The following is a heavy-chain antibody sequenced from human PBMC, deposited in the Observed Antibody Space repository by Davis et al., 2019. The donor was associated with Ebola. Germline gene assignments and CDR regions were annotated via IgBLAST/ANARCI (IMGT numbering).Heavy chain of an antibody. CDR1: GFTFSNYW. V-gene: IGHV3-74*01. CDR2: IKTDGSTT. J-gene: IGHJ3*01. CDR3: ARVDASSAFDV. Sequence: HTGGSLRLSCAASGFTFSNYWMYWVRQPPGKGLVWVSRIKTDGSTTNYADSVKGRFTVSRDNAKHSLSLQMNSLRADDTAMYYCARVDASSAFDVWGQGTMVTVSS.